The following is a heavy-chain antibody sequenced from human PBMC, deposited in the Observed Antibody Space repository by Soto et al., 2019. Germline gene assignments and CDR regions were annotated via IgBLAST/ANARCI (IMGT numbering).Heavy chain of an antibody. CDR2: ISSSSSYT. CDR1: GFTFSDYY. V-gene: IGHV3-11*06. CDR3: ARVSSSAGGPDY. Sequence: PGGSMRLSCAASGFTFSDYYMSWIRQAPGKGLEWVSYISSSSSYTNYADSVKGRFTISRDNAKNSLYLQMNSLRAEDTVVYYCARVSSSAGGPDYWGQGTLVTV. J-gene: IGHJ4*02. D-gene: IGHD2-2*01.